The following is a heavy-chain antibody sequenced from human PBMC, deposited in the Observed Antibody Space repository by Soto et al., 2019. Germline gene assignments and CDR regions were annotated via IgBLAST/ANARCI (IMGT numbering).Heavy chain of an antibody. CDR1: GGSISSGGYS. CDR2: IYYSGST. Sequence: PSEPLSLTCAVSGGSISSGGYSWSWIRQSPGKGLEWIGFIYYSGSTNYNPSLKSRVTVSVDTSKNQFSLRVRSVTVAETAMYYCVRVVEAATRHTDFDSWGQGIVVTVSS. D-gene: IGHD2-15*01. J-gene: IGHJ4*02. V-gene: IGHV4-61*08. CDR3: VRVVEAATRHTDFDS.